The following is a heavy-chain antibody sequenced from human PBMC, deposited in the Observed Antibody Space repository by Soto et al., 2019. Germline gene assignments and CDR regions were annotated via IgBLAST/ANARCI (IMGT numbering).Heavy chain of an antibody. Sequence: SVKVSCKASGGTFSSYAISWVRQAPGQGLEWMGGIIPIFGTANYAQKFQGRVTITADESTSTAYMELSSLRSEDTAVYYCARGQRKVDTAMVNQFDYWGQGTLVTVSS. J-gene: IGHJ4*02. V-gene: IGHV1-69*13. CDR1: GGTFSSYA. CDR3: ARGQRKVDTAMVNQFDY. D-gene: IGHD5-18*01. CDR2: IIPIFGTA.